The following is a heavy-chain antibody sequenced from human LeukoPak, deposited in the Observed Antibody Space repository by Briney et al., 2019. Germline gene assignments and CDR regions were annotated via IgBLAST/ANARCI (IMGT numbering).Heavy chain of an antibody. D-gene: IGHD3-16*01. CDR3: ARDWGYGRHTRGAFDI. J-gene: IGHJ3*02. V-gene: IGHV4-4*02. CDR2: IYHSGST. CDR1: GGSISSSDW. Sequence: SGTLSLTCAVSGGSISSSDWWSWVRQPPGKGLEWIGEIYHSGSTNYNPSLKSRVTISVDTSKNQFSLKLSSVTAADTAVYYCARDWGYGRHTRGAFDIWGQGTMVTVSS.